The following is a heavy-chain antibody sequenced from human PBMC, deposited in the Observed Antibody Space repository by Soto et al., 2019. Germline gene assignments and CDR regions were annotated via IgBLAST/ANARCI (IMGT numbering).Heavy chain of an antibody. J-gene: IGHJ6*02. CDR2: ISAYNGNT. Sequence: QVQLVQSGAEVKKPGASVKVSCKASGYTFTSYGISWVRQAPGQGLEWMGWISAYNGNTNYAQKPQGRVTMTTDTSTRTAYMELRRLRSDDTAVYYCARDLPPAADDYVDYVVYYYYGIDVWGQGTTVTVSS. V-gene: IGHV1-18*01. CDR3: ARDLPPAADDYVDYVVYYYYGIDV. CDR1: GYTFTSYG. D-gene: IGHD4-17*01.